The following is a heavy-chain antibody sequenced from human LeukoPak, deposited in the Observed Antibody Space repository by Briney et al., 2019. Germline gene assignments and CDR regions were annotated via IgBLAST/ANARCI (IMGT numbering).Heavy chain of an antibody. CDR1: GFTFISYG. CDR2: MNTDGSST. CDR3: ARELPREVTLDY. D-gene: IGHD2-21*02. Sequence: AGGSLRLSCAVSGFTFISYGMQWVRQAPGKGLAWVSRMNTDGSSTTYADSVKGRFTISRDNAKNTLYLEMNSLRAEDTAVYYCARELPREVTLDYWGQGTLVTVSS. V-gene: IGHV3-74*01. J-gene: IGHJ4*01.